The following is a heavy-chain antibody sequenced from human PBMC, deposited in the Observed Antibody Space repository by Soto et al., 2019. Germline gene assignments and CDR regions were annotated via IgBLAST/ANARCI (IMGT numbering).Heavy chain of an antibody. V-gene: IGHV3-30*18. Sequence: QVQLVESGGGVIQPGRSLRLSCAASGFTFSSYGMHWVRQAPGKGLEWVAVISYDGSNKYYADSVKGRFTISRDNSKNTLYLQMNSLRAEDTAVYYCAKDRAGVVTYWGQGTLVTVPS. D-gene: IGHD3-3*01. CDR2: ISYDGSNK. J-gene: IGHJ4*02. CDR3: AKDRAGVVTY. CDR1: GFTFSSYG.